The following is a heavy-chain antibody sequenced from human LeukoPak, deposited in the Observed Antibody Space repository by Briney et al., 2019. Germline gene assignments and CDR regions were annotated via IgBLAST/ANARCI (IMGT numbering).Heavy chain of an antibody. CDR2: IIPIFGTA. V-gene: IGHV1-69*13. CDR3: ARDGYCSGGSCHDAFDI. D-gene: IGHD2-15*01. CDR1: GGTFSSYA. J-gene: IGHJ3*02. Sequence: ASVKVSCKASGGTFSSYAISWVRQAPGQGLEWMGGIIPIFGTANYAQKFQGRVTITADESTSTAYTELSSLRSEDTAVYYCARDGYCSGGSCHDAFDIWGQGTLVTVSS.